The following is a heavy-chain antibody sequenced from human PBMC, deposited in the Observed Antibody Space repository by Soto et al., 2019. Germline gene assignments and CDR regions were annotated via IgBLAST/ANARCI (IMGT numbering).Heavy chain of an antibody. V-gene: IGHV4-34*01. CDR3: ARALGGPGYNYGLLNY. CDR1: GWSFSGYY. Sequence: SETLSLTCAVYGWSFSGYYWSWMRQPPGKGLEWIGEINHSGSTNYNPSLKSRVTISIDTSKNQFSMKLSSVTAADTAVYYCARALGGPGYNYGLLNYWGQGTLVTVSS. J-gene: IGHJ4*02. D-gene: IGHD5-18*01. CDR2: INHSGST.